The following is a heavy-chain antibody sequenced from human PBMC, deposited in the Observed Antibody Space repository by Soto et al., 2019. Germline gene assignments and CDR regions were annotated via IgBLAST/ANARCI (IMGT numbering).Heavy chain of an antibody. V-gene: IGHV5-51*01. CDR1: GYSFTSYW. Sequence: SLKISCKGSGYSFTSYWIGWVRQMPGKGLEWMGIIYPGDSDTRYSPSFQGQVTISADKSISTAYLQWSSLKASDTAMYYCARHTPDDYGGNAGLSGFDYWGQGTLVTVSS. CDR3: ARHTPDDYGGNAGLSGFDY. CDR2: IYPGDSDT. D-gene: IGHD4-17*01. J-gene: IGHJ4*02.